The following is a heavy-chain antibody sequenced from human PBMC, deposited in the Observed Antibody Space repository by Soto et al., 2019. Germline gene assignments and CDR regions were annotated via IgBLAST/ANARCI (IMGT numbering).Heavy chain of an antibody. D-gene: IGHD2-8*01. CDR2: IRSKANSYAT. V-gene: IGHV3-73*01. Sequence: GVSLRLSCAASGFTFSCSAMHWVRQASGKGLEWVGRIRSKANSYATAYAASVKGRFTISRDDSKNTVYLQMNSLKTEDTAVYXCTSLPGYCTNGVCYDYWGQGTLVTVSS. CDR1: GFTFSCSA. J-gene: IGHJ4*02. CDR3: TSLPGYCTNGVCYDY.